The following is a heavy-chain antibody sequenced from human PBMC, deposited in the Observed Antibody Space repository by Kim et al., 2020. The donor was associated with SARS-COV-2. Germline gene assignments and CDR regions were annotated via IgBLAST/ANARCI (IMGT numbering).Heavy chain of an antibody. J-gene: IGHJ4*02. V-gene: IGHV3-21*01. CDR3: ARDLWFGELSSPYYFDY. D-gene: IGHD3-10*01. Sequence: VKGRFTISRDNAKNSLYLQMNSLRAEDTAVYYCARDLWFGELSSPYYFDYWGQGTLVTVSS.